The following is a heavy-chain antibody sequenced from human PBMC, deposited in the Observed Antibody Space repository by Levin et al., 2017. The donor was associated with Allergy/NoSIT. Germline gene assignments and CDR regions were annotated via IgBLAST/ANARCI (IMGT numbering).Heavy chain of an antibody. V-gene: IGHV4-59*01. CDR3: ARGTRSSLVYYFDY. CDR2: IYYSGST. D-gene: IGHD6-13*01. Sequence: SSETLSLTCTVSGVSISSFYWSWIRQPPGKGLEWIGCIYYSGSTNYNPSLKSRVTMSVDTSKNQFSLKLSSVTVADTAMYYCARGTRSSLVYYFDYWGQGTLVTVSS. J-gene: IGHJ4*02. CDR1: GVSISSFY.